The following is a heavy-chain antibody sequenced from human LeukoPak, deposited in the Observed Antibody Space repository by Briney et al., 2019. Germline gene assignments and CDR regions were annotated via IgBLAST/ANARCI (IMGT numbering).Heavy chain of an antibody. CDR2: ISYDGSNK. J-gene: IGHJ4*02. CDR1: GVTLSGYG. CDR3: AKGGPYYYDSSGYYSVDYFDG. V-gene: IGHV3-30*18. D-gene: IGHD3-22*01. Sequence: GGALRVSCAASGVTLSGYGMRSGREAPGEGGGRGAVISYDGSNKYYADTVKGLFTISRDNSKTTLYLQMSSLRADDTAVYYCAKGGPYYYDSSGYYSVDYFDGSGQGTLVTVSS.